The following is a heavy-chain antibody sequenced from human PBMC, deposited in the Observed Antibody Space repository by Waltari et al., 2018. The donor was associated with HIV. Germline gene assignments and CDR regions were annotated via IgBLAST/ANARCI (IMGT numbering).Heavy chain of an antibody. V-gene: IGHV3-49*04. D-gene: IGHD6-13*01. CDR1: GSTLGVYA. CDR2: TRSKTYGGTT. J-gene: IGHJ4*02. Sequence: EVQLVESGGGLVQPGRSLRLSCTASGSTLGVYAITWVRQAPGRGLESVGFTRSKTYGGTTEYAASVKGRFTISRDDSKSIAYLQMNSLKSEDTAVYYCSRVGAAAAVTLDYWGQGTLVTVSS. CDR3: SRVGAAAAVTLDY.